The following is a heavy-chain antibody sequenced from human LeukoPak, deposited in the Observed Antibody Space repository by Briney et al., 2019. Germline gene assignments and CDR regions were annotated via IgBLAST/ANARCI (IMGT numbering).Heavy chain of an antibody. CDR1: GGSLITANFF. CDR3: AREASGGYDILNGYFNSGFDI. Sequence: SETLSLTCAVSGGSLITANFFWGRIRQPPGKGLEWIGSVYYSGKTYYNPSLKSRVSISVDTSKNQFSLRLTSVTAADTAVYYCAREASGGYDILNGYFNSGFDIWGQGTTVTASS. J-gene: IGHJ3*02. CDR2: VYYSGKT. V-gene: IGHV4-39*07. D-gene: IGHD3-9*01.